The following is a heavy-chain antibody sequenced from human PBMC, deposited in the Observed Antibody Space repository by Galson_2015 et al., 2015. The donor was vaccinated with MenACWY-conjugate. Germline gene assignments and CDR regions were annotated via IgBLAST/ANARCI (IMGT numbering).Heavy chain of an antibody. J-gene: IGHJ4*02. CDR2: IYSSGTT. V-gene: IGHV3-53*01. CDR1: GLIVSSNY. Sequence: SLRLSCAASGLIVSSNYMSWVRQAPGKGLEWVSVIYSSGTTYYADSVKGRFTISRDNSKNTVYLQMNSLRAEDTAVYYCARASTGTTGGLDYWGQGTLVTVSS. D-gene: IGHD1-1*01. CDR3: ARASTGTTGGLDY.